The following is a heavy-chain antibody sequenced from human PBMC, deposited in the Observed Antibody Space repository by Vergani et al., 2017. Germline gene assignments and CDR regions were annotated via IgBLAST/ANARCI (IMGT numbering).Heavy chain of an antibody. CDR1: GFTFDDYA. J-gene: IGHJ4*02. D-gene: IGHD5-18*01. CDR2: ISWNSGSI. V-gene: IGHV3-9*01. Sequence: EVQLVESGGGLVQPGRSLRLSCAASGFTFDDYAMHWVRQAPGKGLEWVSGISWNSGSIGYADSVKGRFTISRDNAKNSLYLQMNSLRAEDTALYYCAKDGAAMAFDYWGQGTLVTVSS. CDR3: AKDGAAMAFDY.